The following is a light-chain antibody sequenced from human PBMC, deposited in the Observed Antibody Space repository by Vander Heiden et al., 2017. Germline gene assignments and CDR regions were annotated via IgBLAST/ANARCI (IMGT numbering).Light chain of an antibody. CDR1: QSVRSNYKNY. Sequence: EIVMTQSPHSMAVSLGERATINCKSSQSVRSNYKNYISWFQKRAGQPPKLVIYWASTRESGVPDRFSGSGSETDFTLTINSLQAEDVAVYYCHQFLSHPHTLGQGTRLDIK. J-gene: IGKJ2*01. CDR2: WAS. CDR3: HQFLSHPHT. V-gene: IGKV4-1*01.